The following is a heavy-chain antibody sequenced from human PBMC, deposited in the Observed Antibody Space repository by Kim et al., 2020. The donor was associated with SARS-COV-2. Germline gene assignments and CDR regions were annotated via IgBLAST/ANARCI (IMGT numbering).Heavy chain of an antibody. CDR2: ISGSGGST. CDR3: VSPSASDL. CDR1: GFTFSSYA. J-gene: IGHJ2*01. Sequence: GGSLRLSCAASGFTFSSYAMSWVPQAQGKGLEGVSAISGSGGSTYYADSVKGRFTISRDNSKNTLYLQMNSLRAEDTAVYYCVSPSASDLWGRGTLVTVSS. V-gene: IGHV3-23*01.